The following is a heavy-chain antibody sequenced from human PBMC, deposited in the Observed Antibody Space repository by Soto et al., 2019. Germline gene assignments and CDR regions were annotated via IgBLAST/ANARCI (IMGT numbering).Heavy chain of an antibody. V-gene: IGHV3-15*07. Sequence: EVQLVESGGGLVKPGGTLRLSCVASGFTFSNAWVNWVRQAPGKGLEWVGRIKSKTDSGTTDYSAPVKGRFTISRDDSKNTLYLQMDSLKTEDTALYYCTTGGHWLANWGRGTLVTVSS. CDR2: IKSKTDSGTT. D-gene: IGHD6-19*01. CDR1: GFTFSNAW. CDR3: TTGGHWLAN. J-gene: IGHJ4*02.